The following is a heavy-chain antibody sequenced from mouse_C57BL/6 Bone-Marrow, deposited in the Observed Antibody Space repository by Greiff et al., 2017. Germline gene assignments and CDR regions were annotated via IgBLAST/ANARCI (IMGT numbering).Heavy chain of an antibody. Sequence: EVQLVESGGGLVKPGGSLKLSCAASGFTFSSYAMSWVRQTPEKRLEWVATISDGGSYTYYPDNVKGRFTISRDNAKNNLYLQMSHLKSEDTAMYYCASYCNYAFAYWGQGTPLTVSA. V-gene: IGHV5-4*01. D-gene: IGHD2-1*01. CDR2: ISDGGSYT. J-gene: IGHJ3*01. CDR1: GFTFSSYA. CDR3: ASYCNYAFAY.